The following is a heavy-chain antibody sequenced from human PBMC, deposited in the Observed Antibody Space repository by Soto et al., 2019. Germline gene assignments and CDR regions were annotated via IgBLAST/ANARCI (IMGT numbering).Heavy chain of an antibody. J-gene: IGHJ4*02. D-gene: IGHD5-18*01. CDR3: ARDQAMAQLDY. CDR2: INPNSGST. Sequence: GASVKVSCKASGYTFTSYYMHWVRQAPGQGLEWMGRINPNSGSTKYAQKFQGRVTMTTDTSTSTAYMELSSLRSDDTAVYYCARDQAMAQLDYWGQGTLVTVS. CDR1: GYTFTSYY. V-gene: IGHV1-46*01.